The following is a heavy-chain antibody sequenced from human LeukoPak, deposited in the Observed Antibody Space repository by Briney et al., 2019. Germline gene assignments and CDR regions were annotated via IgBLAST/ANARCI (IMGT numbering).Heavy chain of an antibody. CDR1: NGSLSGYY. CDR2: IYTSGST. Sequence: PSETLSLTCAVYNGSLSGYYWSWIRQPAGKGLEWIGRIYTSGSTNYNPSLKSRVTMSVDTSKNQFSLKLSSVTAADTAVYYCARESSYGDYDEGFDYWGQGTLVTVSS. CDR3: ARESSYGDYDEGFDY. J-gene: IGHJ4*02. D-gene: IGHD4-17*01. V-gene: IGHV4-4*07.